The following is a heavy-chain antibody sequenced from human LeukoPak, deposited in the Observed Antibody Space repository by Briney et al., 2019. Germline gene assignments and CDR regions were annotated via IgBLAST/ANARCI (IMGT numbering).Heavy chain of an antibody. D-gene: IGHD5-18*01. V-gene: IGHV1-46*01. Sequence: ASVKVSCKTSGYTFSYYYIHWVRQAPGQGLEWMGTINPSGGSTRYAQKFQGRVTMTRDMSTSTVYMELSSLRSEDTAVYYCARALPHRRLMDTTMEQHWFDPWGQGTLVTVSS. CDR2: INPSGGST. J-gene: IGHJ5*02. CDR1: GYTFSYYY. CDR3: ARALPHRRLMDTTMEQHWFDP.